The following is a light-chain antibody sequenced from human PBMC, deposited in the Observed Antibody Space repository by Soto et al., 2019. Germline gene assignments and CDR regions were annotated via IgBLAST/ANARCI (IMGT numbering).Light chain of an antibody. V-gene: IGLV2-14*01. CDR2: EVS. Sequence: QSALTQPASVSGSPGQSITISCTGTSSDVGGYNYVSWYQQHPGKGPKVMIYEVSNRPSGVSNRFSGSKSGNTASLTISGLQAEDEADYYCSSYTSSNTWVFGGGTQLTVL. CDR1: SSDVGGYNY. J-gene: IGLJ3*02. CDR3: SSYTSSNTWV.